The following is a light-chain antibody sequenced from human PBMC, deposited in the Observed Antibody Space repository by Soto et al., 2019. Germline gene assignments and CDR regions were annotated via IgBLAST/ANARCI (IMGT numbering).Light chain of an antibody. J-gene: IGLJ1*01. CDR2: EVS. V-gene: IGLV2-8*01. CDR3: SSYAGSNNFV. Sequence: QSALTQPPSASGSPGQSVTISCTGTSSDVGGYNYVSSYQQHPGKAPKLMIYEVSKRPSGVPDRFAGSKSGNTASLTVSGLQAEEEADYYCSSYAGSNNFVFGTGTKLTVL. CDR1: SSDVGGYNY.